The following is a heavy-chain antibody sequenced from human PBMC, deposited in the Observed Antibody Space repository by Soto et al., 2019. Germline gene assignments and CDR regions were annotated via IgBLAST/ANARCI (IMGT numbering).Heavy chain of an antibody. CDR2: IYYSGST. CDR3: ARTITIFGSNKLPGPLGH. V-gene: IGHV4-30-4*01. J-gene: IGHJ4*02. D-gene: IGHD3-3*01. CDR1: GGSISSGDYY. Sequence: PSETLSLTCTVSGGSISSGDYYWSWIRQPPGKGLEWIGYIYYSGSTYYNPSLKSRVTISVDTSKNQFSLKLSSVTAADTAVYYCARTITIFGSNKLPGPLGHWGQGTLVTVSS.